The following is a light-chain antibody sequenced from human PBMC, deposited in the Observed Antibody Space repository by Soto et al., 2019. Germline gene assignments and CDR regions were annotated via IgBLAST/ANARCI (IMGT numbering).Light chain of an antibody. V-gene: IGKV1-9*01. CDR2: EAS. CDR1: HDISTF. Sequence: GDVITFGCRASHDISTFLAWYQQKPGKAPKLLIYEASTLQSGVPSRFSGSGSGTEFTLTISGLLPEDFAAYHCQQLYTLPFSFGQGTRPEIK. CDR3: QQLYTLPFS. J-gene: IGKJ5*01.